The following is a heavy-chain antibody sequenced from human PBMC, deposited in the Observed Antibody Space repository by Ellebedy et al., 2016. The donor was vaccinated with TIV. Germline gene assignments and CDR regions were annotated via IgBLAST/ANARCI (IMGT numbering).Heavy chain of an antibody. J-gene: IGHJ4*02. CDR2: INSRSNTI. V-gene: IGHV3-48*02. CDR3: ARDRADYGDCDY. D-gene: IGHD4-17*01. CDR1: GFTFGTYS. Sequence: PGGSLRLSCAASGFTFGTYSINWVRQAPGKGLEWLSYINSRSNTIYYADSVKGRFSLSRDNAKSSLYLQMNGLRDDDTAVYYCARDRADYGDCDYWGQGTLVTVSS.